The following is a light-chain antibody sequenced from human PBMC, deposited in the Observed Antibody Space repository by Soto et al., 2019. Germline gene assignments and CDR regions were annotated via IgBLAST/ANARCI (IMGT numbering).Light chain of an antibody. CDR1: QSISSE. Sequence: EIVMTQSPATLSVSPGESATLSCRASQSISSELAWYQQKPGQPPRLLIYGASTRATGVPARFTGSGSGSDFTLTISGLQSEDFVVYYCQQGHNWPLTFGQGTRLEI. CDR2: GAS. CDR3: QQGHNWPLT. V-gene: IGKV3-15*01. J-gene: IGKJ2*01.